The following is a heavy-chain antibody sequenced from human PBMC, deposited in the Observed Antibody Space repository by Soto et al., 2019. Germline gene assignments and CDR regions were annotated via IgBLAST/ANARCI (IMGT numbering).Heavy chain of an antibody. CDR3: AKDPVTGTRVHYFDS. CDR2: ISGSGDNT. D-gene: IGHD6-19*01. Sequence: GGSLRLSCAASGFIFSSYGMTWVRQAPGKGLEWVSGISGSGDNTHTADSVKGRFTISRDNSKNTLYLQMNSLRAEDTAVYFCAKDPVTGTRVHYFDSWGQGTLVTVSS. CDR1: GFIFSSYG. V-gene: IGHV3-23*01. J-gene: IGHJ4*02.